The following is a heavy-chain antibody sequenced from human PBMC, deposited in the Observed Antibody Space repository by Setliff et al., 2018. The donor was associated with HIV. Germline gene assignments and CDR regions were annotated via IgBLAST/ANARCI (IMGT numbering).Heavy chain of an antibody. V-gene: IGHV4-4*07. Sequence: SETLSLTCSVSGASISSYYWSWIRQPAGKGLEWIGHIYTSGSTNYNPSLKSRVTISVDTSKNQFSLKLSSVTAADTAVYYCARVRATVTSYYFDYWGQGTLVTVSS. CDR2: IYTSGST. CDR3: ARVRATVTSYYFDY. J-gene: IGHJ4*02. CDR1: GASISSYY. D-gene: IGHD4-17*01.